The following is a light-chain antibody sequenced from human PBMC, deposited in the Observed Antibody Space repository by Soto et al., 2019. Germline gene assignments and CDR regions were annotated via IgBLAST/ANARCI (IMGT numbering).Light chain of an antibody. CDR2: EVS. V-gene: IGLV2-8*01. CDR3: SSYAGSHVV. Sequence: QSVLTQPPSASGSPGQSVTISCTGTSSDVGGYNYVSWYQQHPGKAPKLMIYEVSKRPSGVPDRFSGSKSGNTASLTVSGLQAEDEADYYCSSYAGSHVVFGGWTQLTVL. CDR1: SSDVGGYNY. J-gene: IGLJ2*01.